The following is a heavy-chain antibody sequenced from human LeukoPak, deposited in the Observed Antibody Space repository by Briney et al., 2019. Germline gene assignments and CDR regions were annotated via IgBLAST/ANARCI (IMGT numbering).Heavy chain of an antibody. D-gene: IGHD1-20*01. CDR3: ARGTTTWTVTGGDFDY. CDR1: GYTFTGYY. J-gene: IGHJ4*02. Sequence: GASVKVSCKASGYTFTGYYMRWVRQAPGQGLEWMGWINPNSGGTNYAQKFQGRVTMTRDTSISTAYMELSRLRSDDTAVYYCARGTTTWTVTGGDFDYWGQGTLVTVSS. CDR2: INPNSGGT. V-gene: IGHV1-2*02.